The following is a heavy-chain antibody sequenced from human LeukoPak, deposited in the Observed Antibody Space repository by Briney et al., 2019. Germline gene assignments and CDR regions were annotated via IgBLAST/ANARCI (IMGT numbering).Heavy chain of an antibody. J-gene: IGHJ4*02. D-gene: IGHD6-13*01. CDR2: KKQDGSEK. CDR1: GFNFSYYW. V-gene: IGHV3-7*01. Sequence: GGSLRILFAASGFNFSYYWMRWGPQAPGKGLEWVANKKQDGSEKYYVDSVKGRFTISRDNAKNSLYLQMNSLRAEDTAVYYCARDRRAAGEFDYWGQGTLVTVSS. CDR3: ARDRRAAGEFDY.